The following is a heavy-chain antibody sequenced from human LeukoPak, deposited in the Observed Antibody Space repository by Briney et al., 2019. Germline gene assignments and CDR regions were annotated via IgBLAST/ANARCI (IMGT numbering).Heavy chain of an antibody. V-gene: IGHV3-15*01. D-gene: IGHD2-2*01. CDR3: TTAFIVVVPAAHY. Sequence: GGSLRLSCAASGFTFSNAWMSWVRQAPGKGLEWVGRIKSKTDGGTTDYAAPVKGRFTISRDDSINTLYLQMNSLKTENTAVYYCTTAFIVVVPAAHYWGQGTLVTVSP. CDR2: IKSKTDGGTT. CDR1: GFTFSNAW. J-gene: IGHJ4*02.